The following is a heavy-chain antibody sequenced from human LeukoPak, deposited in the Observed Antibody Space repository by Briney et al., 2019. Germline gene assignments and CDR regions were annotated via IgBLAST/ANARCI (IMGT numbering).Heavy chain of an antibody. J-gene: IGHJ4*02. D-gene: IGHD3-3*01. CDR1: GGSISSYY. Sequence: SETLSLTCTVSGGSISSYYWGWIRQPPGKGLEWIGSVYYSGSTYYNPSLKSRVTISVDTSKNQFSLNLSSVTAADTAVYYCARHARLGVVNYWGQGTLVTVSS. CDR2: VYYSGST. V-gene: IGHV4-39*01. CDR3: ARHARLGVVNY.